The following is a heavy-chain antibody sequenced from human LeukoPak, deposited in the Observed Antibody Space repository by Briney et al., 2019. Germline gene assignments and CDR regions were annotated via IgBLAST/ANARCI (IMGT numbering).Heavy chain of an antibody. Sequence: GGSLRLSCAASGFTFSDYYMTWIRQAPGKGLEWVSYISGVASDIHYGDSVKGRFTISRDNAKNTVYLQMNSLRVEDTAVYYCARGGAHGMDFWGQGTTVTVSS. J-gene: IGHJ6*02. V-gene: IGHV3-11*01. CDR3: ARGGAHGMDF. CDR1: GFTFSDYY. CDR2: ISGVASDI. D-gene: IGHD1-26*01.